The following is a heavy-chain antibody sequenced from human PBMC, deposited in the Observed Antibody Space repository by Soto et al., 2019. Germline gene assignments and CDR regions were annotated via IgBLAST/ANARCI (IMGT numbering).Heavy chain of an antibody. CDR1: GGSISSSSYY. CDR3: ARLFYGDYVGEYYFEY. Sequence: SETLSLTCTVSGGSISSSSYYLGWIRQPPGKGLEWIGSIYYSGSTYYNPSLKSRVTISVDTSKNQFSLKLSSVTAADTAVYYCARLFYGDYVGEYYFEYWGEGTLVTVS. V-gene: IGHV4-39*01. J-gene: IGHJ4*02. D-gene: IGHD4-17*01. CDR2: IYYSGST.